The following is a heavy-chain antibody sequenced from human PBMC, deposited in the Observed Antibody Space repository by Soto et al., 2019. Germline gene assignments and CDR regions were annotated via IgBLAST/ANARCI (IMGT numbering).Heavy chain of an antibody. Sequence: EVHLVESGGGLVKPGGSLRLSCAVSGFTFSSCTMNWVRQAPGKGLEWVSSISPSTSHIYYTDSVKGRFTFSRDNAKNSLFLQMNSLRAEDTAVYYCSGCSGGACHRNYGMDVWGQGTTVTVSS. CDR2: ISPSTSHI. CDR1: GFTFSSCT. J-gene: IGHJ6*02. V-gene: IGHV3-21*01. D-gene: IGHD2-15*01. CDR3: SGCSGGACHRNYGMDV.